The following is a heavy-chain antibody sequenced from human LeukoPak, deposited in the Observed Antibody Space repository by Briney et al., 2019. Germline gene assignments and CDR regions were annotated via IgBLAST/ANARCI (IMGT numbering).Heavy chain of an antibody. Sequence: PGGSLRLSCAASGFTFSSYSMNWVRQAPGRGLEWVSYISSSSSTIYYADSVKGRFTISRDNAKNSLYPQMNSLRAEDTAVYYCARDEIVGATMADFDYWGQGTLVTVSS. J-gene: IGHJ4*02. V-gene: IGHV3-48*01. D-gene: IGHD1-26*01. CDR3: ARDEIVGATMADFDY. CDR1: GFTFSSYS. CDR2: ISSSSSTI.